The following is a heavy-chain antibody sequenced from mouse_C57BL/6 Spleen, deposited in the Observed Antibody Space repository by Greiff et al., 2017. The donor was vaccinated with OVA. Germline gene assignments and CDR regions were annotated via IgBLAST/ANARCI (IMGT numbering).Heavy chain of an antibody. CDR3: TRVPWFAY. CDR2: IDPETGGT. Sequence: QVQLKESGAELVRPGASVTLSCKASGYTFTDYEMHWVKQTPVHGLEWIGAIDPETGGTAYNQKFKGKAILTADKSSSTAYMELRSLTSEDSAVYYCTRVPWFAYWGQGTLVTVSA. V-gene: IGHV1-15*01. J-gene: IGHJ3*01. CDR1: GYTFTDYE.